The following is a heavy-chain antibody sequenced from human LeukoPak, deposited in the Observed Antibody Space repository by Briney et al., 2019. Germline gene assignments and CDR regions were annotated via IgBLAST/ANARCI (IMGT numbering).Heavy chain of an antibody. V-gene: IGHV5-51*01. CDR3: AVYDFWGGSAFGYMDV. Sequence: GESLKISCKGSGYSFNTNWIGWVRQMPGKGLEWMGIIYPGDSDTRYSPSSQGQVTISADKSISTAYLQWNSLKASDTAMYYCAVYDFWGGSAFGYMDVWGKGTTVTVSS. CDR1: GYSFNTNW. J-gene: IGHJ6*03. CDR2: IYPGDSDT. D-gene: IGHD3-3*01.